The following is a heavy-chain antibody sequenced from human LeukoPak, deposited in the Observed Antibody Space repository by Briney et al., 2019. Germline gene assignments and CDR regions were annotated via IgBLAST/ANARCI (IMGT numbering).Heavy chain of an antibody. Sequence: PSETLSLTCAVYGGSFSGYYWSWIRQPPGKGLEWIGEITHSGSTNYYPSLKSRVTISVDTSKNQFSLKLSSVTAADTAVYYCASHKGYYYGSGRRYYFDYWGQGTLVTVSS. CDR2: ITHSGST. CDR3: ASHKGYYYGSGRRYYFDY. CDR1: GGSFSGYY. J-gene: IGHJ4*02. D-gene: IGHD3-10*01. V-gene: IGHV4-34*01.